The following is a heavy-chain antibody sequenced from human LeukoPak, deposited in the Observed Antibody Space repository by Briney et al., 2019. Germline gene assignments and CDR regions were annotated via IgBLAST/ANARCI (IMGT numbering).Heavy chain of an antibody. J-gene: IGHJ4*02. CDR2: ISYSGTT. D-gene: IGHD6-13*01. CDR3: ARDLGRRGSSWSYYFDY. CDR1: GGSISSNNYF. V-gene: IGHV4-31*03. Sequence: SETLSLTCTVSGGSISSNNYFWTWIRQHPGKGLEWIGYISYSGTTYYNPSLKSRVTISMDTSNNQFSLRLSSVTAADTAVYYCARDLGRRGSSWSYYFDYWGQGTLVTVSS.